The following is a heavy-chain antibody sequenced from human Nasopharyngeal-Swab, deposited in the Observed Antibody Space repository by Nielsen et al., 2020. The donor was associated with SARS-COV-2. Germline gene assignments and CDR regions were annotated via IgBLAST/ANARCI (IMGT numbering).Heavy chain of an antibody. CDR2: INQDGSEE. J-gene: IGHJ6*02. V-gene: IGHV3-7*01. D-gene: IGHD4-17*01. CDR3: VRDSGDYAPTTRYYHGLDV. Sequence: GGSLRLSCAVSGFSFSSFWMSWVRQTPGKGLEWVANINQDGSEEYYVDSVKGRFTISRDNAKKSLYLQMNSLRAEDTAVYYCVRDSGDYAPTTRYYHGLDVWGQGTTVTVSS. CDR1: GFSFSSFW.